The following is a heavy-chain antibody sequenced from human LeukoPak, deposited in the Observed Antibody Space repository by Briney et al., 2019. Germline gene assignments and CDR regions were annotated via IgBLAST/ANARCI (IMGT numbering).Heavy chain of an antibody. CDR3: ARGVDGYNPIDY. J-gene: IGHJ4*02. D-gene: IGHD5-24*01. CDR2: INHSGST. CDR1: GGSFRGYY. Sequence: SETLSLTCAVYGGSFRGYYWSWIRQPPGKGLEWIGEINHSGSTNYNPSLKSRVTISVDTSKNQFSLKLSSVTAADTAVYYCARGVDGYNPIDYWGQGTLVTVSS. V-gene: IGHV4-34*01.